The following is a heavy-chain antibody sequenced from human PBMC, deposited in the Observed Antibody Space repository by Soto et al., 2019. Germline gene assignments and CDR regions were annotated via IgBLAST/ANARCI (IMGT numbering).Heavy chain of an antibody. Sequence: ASVKASCRASGYTCTSCAMHWVRQAPGQRLEWMGCINAGNGNTKYAQKFQGRVTMTAATSPGTAYMELSSLRSEDTAVYYCATVIVSTIPLDYWGQGTLVTVSS. CDR2: INAGNGNT. V-gene: IGHV1-3*01. CDR1: GYTCTSCA. J-gene: IGHJ4*02. CDR3: ATVIVSTIPLDY. D-gene: IGHD5-12*01.